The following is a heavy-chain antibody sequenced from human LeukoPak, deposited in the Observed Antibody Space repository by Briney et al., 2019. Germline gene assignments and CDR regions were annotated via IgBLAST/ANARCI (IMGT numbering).Heavy chain of an antibody. V-gene: IGHV1-2*02. CDR3: ARSTDSSGYYFLLKWDYYYMDV. J-gene: IGHJ6*03. CDR2: INPNSGDT. D-gene: IGHD3-22*01. Sequence: ASVKVSCEASGYSFTGYYMHWARQAPGQGLEWMGWINPNSGDTKYAQKFQGRVTMTRDTSISTAYMELRSLRSDDTAVYYCARSTDSSGYYFLLKWDYYYMDVWGKGTTVTISS. CDR1: GYSFTGYY.